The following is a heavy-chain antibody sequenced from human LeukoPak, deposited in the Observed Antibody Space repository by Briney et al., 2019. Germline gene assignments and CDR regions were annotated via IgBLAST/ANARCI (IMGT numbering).Heavy chain of an antibody. Sequence: ASVKVSCKASGYTFTSYAMHWVRQAPGQRLEWMGWINAGNGNTKYSQKFQGRVTITADESTSTAYMELSSLRSEDTAVYYCDIMITFGGVIVTDYWGQGTLVTVSS. CDR2: INAGNGNT. D-gene: IGHD3-16*02. V-gene: IGHV1-3*01. CDR3: DIMITFGGVIVTDY. CDR1: GYTFTSYA. J-gene: IGHJ4*02.